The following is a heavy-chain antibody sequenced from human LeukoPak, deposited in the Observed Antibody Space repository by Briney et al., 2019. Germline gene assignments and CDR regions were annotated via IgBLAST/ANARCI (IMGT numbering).Heavy chain of an antibody. CDR3: ARIGSIPGGD. D-gene: IGHD6-6*01. CDR2: ISAYNGNT. Sequence: GATVKLSCKASVYTFTSYGISCVRQAPGQGREWMGWISAYNGNTNYAQTLQGRVTMTTDTSTSTAYMELRSLRSDDTAVYYCARIGSIPGGDWGQGTLVTVSS. V-gene: IGHV1-18*01. J-gene: IGHJ4*02. CDR1: VYTFTSYG.